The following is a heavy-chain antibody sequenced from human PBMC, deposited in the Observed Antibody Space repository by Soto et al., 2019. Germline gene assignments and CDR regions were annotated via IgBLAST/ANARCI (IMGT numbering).Heavy chain of an antibody. Sequence: QVQLVQSGAEVKKPGASVKVSCKASGYTFTSYDINWVRQATGQGLEWMGWMNPNSGNTGYAQKFQGRVTMTRNTSISTAYMELSSLRSEDTAVYYCARVSLNPTIVATAYYYYYYMDVWGKGTTVTVSS. V-gene: IGHV1-8*01. CDR1: GYTFTSYD. CDR2: MNPNSGNT. D-gene: IGHD5-12*01. J-gene: IGHJ6*03. CDR3: ARVSLNPTIVATAYYYYYYMDV.